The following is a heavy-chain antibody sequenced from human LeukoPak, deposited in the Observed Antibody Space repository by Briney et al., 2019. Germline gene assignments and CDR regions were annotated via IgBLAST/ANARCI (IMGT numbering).Heavy chain of an antibody. J-gene: IGHJ4*02. CDR1: GGSFSGYY. D-gene: IGHD3-22*01. CDR3: ARGALYYYDSSGYYFDY. Sequence: LGTLSLTCAVYGGSFSGYYSSCIRQPPGKGLEWVGEINHSGSTNYNPSLKSRVTISVDTSKNQCSLKLSSVTAADTAVYYCARGALYYYDSSGYYFDYWGQGTLVTVSS. CDR2: INHSGST. V-gene: IGHV4-34*01.